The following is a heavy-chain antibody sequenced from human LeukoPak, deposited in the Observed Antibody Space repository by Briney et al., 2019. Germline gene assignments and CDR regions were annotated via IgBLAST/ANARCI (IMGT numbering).Heavy chain of an antibody. CDR3: ARQEARDYYYEGLDF. J-gene: IGHJ4*02. CDR1: GFNFNTYA. CDR2: ISYNGGRK. Sequence: GGALRLSCVASGFNFNTYAIHWVRQAPGKGLEWVSLISYNGGRKNYAASVKGRFTIDRDNSKNTGYMQMNFLSPDDTAIYFCARQEARDYYYEGLDFWGQGSLVTVSS. V-gene: IGHV3-30*04. D-gene: IGHD3-22*01.